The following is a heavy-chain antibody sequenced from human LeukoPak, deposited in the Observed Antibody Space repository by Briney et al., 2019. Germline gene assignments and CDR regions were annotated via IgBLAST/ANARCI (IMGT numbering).Heavy chain of an antibody. V-gene: IGHV1-18*01. Sequence: GASVKVSCKASGYTFTSYGISWVRQAPGQGLEWMGWISAYNGNTNYAQKLQGRVTMTTDTSTSTAYMELRSLRSDDTAMYYCARDRPVYDFWSGYPSNPYYYYGMDVWGQGTTVTVSS. CDR2: ISAYNGNT. CDR3: ARDRPVYDFWSGYPSNPYYYYGMDV. J-gene: IGHJ6*02. D-gene: IGHD3-3*01. CDR1: GYTFTSYG.